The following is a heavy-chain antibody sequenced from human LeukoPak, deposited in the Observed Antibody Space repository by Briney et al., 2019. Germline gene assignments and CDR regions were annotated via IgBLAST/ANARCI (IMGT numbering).Heavy chain of an antibody. CDR3: ARSVSGQGGY. V-gene: IGHV3-7*01. CDR2: INQDVSRI. D-gene: IGHD3-10*01. Sequence: GGSLRLSCAASGFPLSIYWMTWVRQAPGKGLEWVASINQDVSRIHYVDAVKGRFTISRDNLKNSVYLQMNNLRVEDTAVYYCARSVSGQGGYWGHGTLVTVSS. CDR1: GFPLSIYW. J-gene: IGHJ4*01.